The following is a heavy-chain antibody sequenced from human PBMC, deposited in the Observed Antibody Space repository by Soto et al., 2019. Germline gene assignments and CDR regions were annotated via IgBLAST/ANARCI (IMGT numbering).Heavy chain of an antibody. V-gene: IGHV3-30*18. CDR3: VKDGSSGWPYYYGMDV. Sequence: GGSLRLSCAASGFTFSSYGRHWVRQAPGKGLECVAVISYDGRNKYYADSVKGRFTISRDNSKNTLYLQMSSLRPEDTAVYYCVKDGSSGWPYYYGMDVWGQGTTVTVSS. D-gene: IGHD6-19*01. CDR1: GFTFSSYG. CDR2: ISYDGRNK. J-gene: IGHJ6*02.